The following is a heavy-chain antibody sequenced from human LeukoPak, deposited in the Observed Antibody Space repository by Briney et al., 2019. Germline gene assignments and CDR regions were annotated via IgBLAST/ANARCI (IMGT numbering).Heavy chain of an antibody. J-gene: IGHJ4*02. D-gene: IGHD3-22*01. V-gene: IGHV4-61*01. CDR3: ARTSSGYYYVREYYFDY. CDR1: GGSVSSGSYY. Sequence: SETLSLTCTVSGGSVSSGSYYWSWIRQPPGKGLEWIGYIYYSGSTNYNPSLKSRVTISVDTSKNQFSLKLSSVTAADTAVYYCARTSSGYYYVREYYFDYWGQGTLVTVSS. CDR2: IYYSGST.